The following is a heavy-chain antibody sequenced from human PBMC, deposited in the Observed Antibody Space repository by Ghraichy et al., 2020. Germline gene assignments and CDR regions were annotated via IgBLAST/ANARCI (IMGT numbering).Heavy chain of an antibody. J-gene: IGHJ6*02. Sequence: SETLSLTCTVSGGSISSYYWSWIRQPPGKGLEWIGYIYYSGSTNYNPSLKSRVTISVDTSKNQFSLKLSSVTAADTAVYYCARESGSPYYYGMDVWGQGTTVTVSS. CDR3: ARESGSPYYYGMDV. V-gene: IGHV4-59*01. CDR2: IYYSGST. D-gene: IGHD1-26*01. CDR1: GGSISSYY.